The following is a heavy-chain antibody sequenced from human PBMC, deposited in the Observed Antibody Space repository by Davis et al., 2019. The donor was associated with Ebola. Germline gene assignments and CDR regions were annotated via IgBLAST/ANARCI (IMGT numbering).Heavy chain of an antibody. CDR2: INHSGST. CDR1: GGSFSGYY. CDR3: ARLGGNTMVRGIRRGYFQH. J-gene: IGHJ1*01. Sequence: PGGSLRLSCAVYGGSFSGYYWSWVRQPPGKGLEWIGEINHSGSTNYNPSLKSRVIISEDMSKNQFSLKLTSVTAADTAMYYCARLGGNTMVRGIRRGYFQHWGQGTLVTVSS. V-gene: IGHV4-34*01. D-gene: IGHD3-10*01.